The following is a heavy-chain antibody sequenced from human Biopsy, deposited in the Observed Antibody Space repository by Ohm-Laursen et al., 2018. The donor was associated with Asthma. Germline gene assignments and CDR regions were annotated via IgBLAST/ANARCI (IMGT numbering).Heavy chain of an antibody. CDR3: TRVLSKYSGAFKRTFHHNGMDV. CDR1: GFTISNYW. D-gene: IGHD5-12*01. V-gene: IGHV3-74*01. J-gene: IGHJ6*02. Sequence: SLRLSCAASGFTISNYWMHWVRQAPGKGLVGVPRISRDGRSTHNADSVTGRFTTSRDNAKNTLYLQMNSLRANDTALYYCTRVLSKYSGAFKRTFHHNGMDVWGRGTTVTVSS. CDR2: ISRDGRST.